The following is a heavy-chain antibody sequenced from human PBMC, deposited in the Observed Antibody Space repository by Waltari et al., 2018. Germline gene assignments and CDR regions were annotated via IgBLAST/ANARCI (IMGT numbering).Heavy chain of an antibody. CDR1: DASMTGPY. D-gene: IGHD3-10*01. Sequence: QVQLQESGPGLVKPSETLSLPCTVSDASMTGPYWSWIRQPPGKGLEWIGYIYYSGNTNYNPSLKSRVTISVDTSKTQFSLKLNSVTAADTALYYCARTSRAIDYYFDYWGQGTLVTVSS. CDR2: IYYSGNT. V-gene: IGHV4-59*11. CDR3: ARTSRAIDYYFDY. J-gene: IGHJ4*01.